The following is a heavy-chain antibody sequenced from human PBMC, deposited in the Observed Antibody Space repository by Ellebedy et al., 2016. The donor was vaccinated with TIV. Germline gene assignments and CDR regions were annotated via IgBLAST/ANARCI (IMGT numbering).Heavy chain of an antibody. CDR3: EARY. J-gene: IGHJ4*02. CDR1: GFTFSNHW. CDR2: IKSYKDGGTT. Sequence: GESLKISCAASGFTFSNHWMSWVRQAPGKGLEYIARIKSYKDGGTTEYTAPVKGRFTISRDDSKNTVYLQMTSLRTEDTAVYYCEARYWGQGTLVTVSS. V-gene: IGHV3-15*01.